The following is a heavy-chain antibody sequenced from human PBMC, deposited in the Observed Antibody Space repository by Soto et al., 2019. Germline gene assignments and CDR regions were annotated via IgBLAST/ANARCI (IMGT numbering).Heavy chain of an antibody. V-gene: IGHV5-51*01. CDR1: GYSFTNYW. D-gene: IGHD1-26*01. CDR3: ARLILGATDAFDI. Sequence: SGASLKISCKGSGYSFTNYWIGWVRQMPGKGLEWMGIIYPGDSDTRYSPSLQGQVTISADKSICTAYLQWSSLKASDTAIYHCARLILGATDAFDIWGQGTMVTVSS. J-gene: IGHJ3*02. CDR2: IYPGDSDT.